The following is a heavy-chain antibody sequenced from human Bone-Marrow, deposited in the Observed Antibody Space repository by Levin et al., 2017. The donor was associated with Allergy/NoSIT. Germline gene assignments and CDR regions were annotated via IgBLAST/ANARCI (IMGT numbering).Heavy chain of an antibody. CDR3: ARLGLQLRSSPGDH. D-gene: IGHD4-11*01. J-gene: IGHJ4*02. CDR2: IYPGDSDT. Sequence: GESLKISCKGSGYRFTTYWIGWVRQMPGKGLEWMGIIYPGDSDTRYSPSFEGQVTISADKSIGETYLQWSSLKASDTAIYYCARLGLQLRSSPGDHWGQGTLVTVSS. CDR1: GYRFTTYW. V-gene: IGHV5-51*01.